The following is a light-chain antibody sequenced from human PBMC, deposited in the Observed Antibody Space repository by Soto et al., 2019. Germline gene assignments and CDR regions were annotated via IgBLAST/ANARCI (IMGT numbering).Light chain of an antibody. Sequence: QSALTQPASVSGSPGQSITISCTGTSSDVGGYNYVSWYRQHPSKAPKLMIYEVSNRPSGIPDRFSGSKSGNTASLTISGLQADDEADYHCSSYAGSDNVVVFGGGTKVTVL. CDR2: EVS. J-gene: IGLJ2*01. V-gene: IGLV2-14*01. CDR3: SSYAGSDNVVV. CDR1: SSDVGGYNY.